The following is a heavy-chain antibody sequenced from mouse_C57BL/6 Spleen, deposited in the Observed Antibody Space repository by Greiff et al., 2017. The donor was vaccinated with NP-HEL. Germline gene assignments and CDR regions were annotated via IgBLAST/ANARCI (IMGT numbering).Heavy chain of an antibody. Sequence: EVQLQQSGPELVKPGASVKIPCKASGYTFTDYNMDWVKQSHGKSLEWIGDINPNNGGTIYNQKFKGKATLTVDMSSSTAYMELRSLTSEDTAVYYCARKNWDGGFAYWGQGTLVTVSA. CDR1: GYTFTDYN. D-gene: IGHD4-1*01. J-gene: IGHJ3*01. CDR2: INPNNGGT. V-gene: IGHV1-18*01. CDR3: ARKNWDGGFAY.